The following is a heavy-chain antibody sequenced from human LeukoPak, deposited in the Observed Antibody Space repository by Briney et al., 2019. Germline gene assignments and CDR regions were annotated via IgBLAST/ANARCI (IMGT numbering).Heavy chain of an antibody. CDR2: FDPEDGET. Sequence: GASVKVSCKVSGYTLTELSMHWVRQAPGKGLEWRGGFDPEDGETIYAQKFQGRVTMTEDTSTDTAYMELSSLRSEDTAVYYCAKEGGYFDWPFTFDYWGQGTLVTVSS. D-gene: IGHD3-9*01. V-gene: IGHV1-24*01. J-gene: IGHJ4*02. CDR3: AKEGGYFDWPFTFDY. CDR1: GYTLTELS.